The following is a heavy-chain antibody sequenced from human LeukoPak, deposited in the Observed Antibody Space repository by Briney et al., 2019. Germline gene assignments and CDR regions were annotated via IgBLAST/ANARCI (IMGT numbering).Heavy chain of an antibody. Sequence: PSETLSLTCAVYGGSFSGYYWSWIRQPPGKGLEWIGEINHGGSTNYNPSLKSRVTISVDTSKNQFSLKLSSVTAADTAVYYCARHGAGFGESHSHSQSYYGMDVWGQGTTVTVSS. CDR1: GGSFSGYY. V-gene: IGHV4-34*01. CDR3: ARHGAGFGESHSHSQSYYGMDV. J-gene: IGHJ6*02. D-gene: IGHD3-10*01. CDR2: INHGGST.